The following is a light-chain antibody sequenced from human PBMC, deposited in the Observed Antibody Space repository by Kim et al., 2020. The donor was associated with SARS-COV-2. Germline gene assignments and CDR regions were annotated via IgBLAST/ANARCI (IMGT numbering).Light chain of an antibody. Sequence: GQSVNIACIGTSSDVGGYNHVSWYQHHPGKAPKGMIYEVSKRPSGVPDRFSGSKSGNTASLTVSGLQAEDEADYYCSSYGGSNNLVFGTGTKVTVL. CDR3: SSYGGSNNLV. CDR1: SSDVGGYNH. CDR2: EVS. J-gene: IGLJ1*01. V-gene: IGLV2-8*01.